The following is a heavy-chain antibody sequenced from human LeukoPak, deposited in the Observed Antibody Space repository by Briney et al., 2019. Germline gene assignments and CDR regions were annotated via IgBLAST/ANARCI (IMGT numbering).Heavy chain of an antibody. J-gene: IGHJ4*02. CDR2: ISYSGNT. D-gene: IGHD3-10*01. CDR1: GGSITSGGYY. V-gene: IGHV4-31*03. Sequence: SETLSLTCTVSGGSITSGGYYWSWIRQHPGTGLEWIGYISYSGNTYYNPSLKSRLTISVDTSKNQLSLKLSSVTAADTAVYYCARSFGESYFDYWGQGILVTVSS. CDR3: ARSFGESYFDY.